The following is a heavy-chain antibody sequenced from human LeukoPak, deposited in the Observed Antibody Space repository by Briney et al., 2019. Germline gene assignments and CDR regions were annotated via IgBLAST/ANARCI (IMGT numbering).Heavy chain of an antibody. J-gene: IGHJ5*02. Sequence: PSETLSLTCTVSGGSINDYYWNWIRQPPGKGLEWIGYIYYSGSTSYNPSLKSRVTISLDTSKNQFSLKLSSVTAADTAVYYCARLISSAYKGWVDPWGQGTLVTVSS. CDR3: ARLISSAYKGWVDP. CDR2: IYYSGST. CDR1: GGSINDYY. D-gene: IGHD2-2*01. V-gene: IGHV4-59*08.